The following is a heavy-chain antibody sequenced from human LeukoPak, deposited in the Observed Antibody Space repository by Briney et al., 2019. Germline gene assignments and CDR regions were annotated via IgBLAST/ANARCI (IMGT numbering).Heavy chain of an antibody. D-gene: IGHD2-21*02. CDR3: ARGLPYCGGDCYWNWFDP. CDR1: GGSFSGYY. J-gene: IGHJ5*02. CDR2: INHSGST. Sequence: PSETLSLTCAIYGGSFSGYYWSWIRQPPGKGLEWIGEINHSGSTNYNPSLKSRVTISVDTSKNQFSLKLSSVTAADTAVYYCARGLPYCGGDCYWNWFDPWGQGTLVTVSS. V-gene: IGHV4-34*01.